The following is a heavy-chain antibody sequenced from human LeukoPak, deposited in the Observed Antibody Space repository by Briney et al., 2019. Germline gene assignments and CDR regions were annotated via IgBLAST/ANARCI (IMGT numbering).Heavy chain of an antibody. J-gene: IGHJ4*02. CDR3: ARDRGIQLWLPNLSLDY. Sequence: SVKVSCKACGGTFSSYAISWGRQAPGEGLEWVGGIFTIFGTANYAQKFQGRVTITADESTSTAYMELSSLRSEDTAVYYCARDRGIQLWLPNLSLDYWGEGTLVTVPS. V-gene: IGHV1-69*13. CDR2: IFTIFGTA. D-gene: IGHD5-18*01. CDR1: GGTFSSYA.